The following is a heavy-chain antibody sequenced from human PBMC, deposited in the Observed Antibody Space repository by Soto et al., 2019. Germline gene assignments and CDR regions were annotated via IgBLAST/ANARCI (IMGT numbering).Heavy chain of an antibody. J-gene: IGHJ4*02. CDR1: GGTFHSYT. CDR3: ARSGTGWGY. V-gene: IGHV1-69*02. D-gene: IGHD3-9*01. Sequence: QVQLVQSGAEVKKPGSSVKVSCKASGGTFHSYTIIWVRQAPGQGLEWMGRIIPFLGKANYAQRFQGRVTITADKSTSTAHMDMSSLTSEDTAVYYCARSGTGWGYWGQGTLVTVSS. CDR2: IIPFLGKA.